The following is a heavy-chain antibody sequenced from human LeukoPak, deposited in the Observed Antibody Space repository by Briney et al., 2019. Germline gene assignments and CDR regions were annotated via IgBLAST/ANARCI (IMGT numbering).Heavy chain of an antibody. D-gene: IGHD2-15*01. V-gene: IGHV1-18*01. CDR2: ISAYNGNT. J-gene: IGHJ3*02. Sequence: ASVKVSCKASGYTFTSYGISWVRQAPGQGLEWMGWISAYNGNTNYAQKLQGRVTMTTDTSTSTAYMELRSLRSDDTAVYYCARESFVVVVAAEASAFDIWGQGTMVTVSS. CDR1: GYTFTSYG. CDR3: ARESFVVVVAAEASAFDI.